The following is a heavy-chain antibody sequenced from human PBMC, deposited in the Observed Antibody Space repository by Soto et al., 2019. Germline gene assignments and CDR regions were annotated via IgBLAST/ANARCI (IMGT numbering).Heavy chain of an antibody. V-gene: IGHV4-59*01. CDR3: ARVPDY. Sequence: PWETLSLTCTVSGGSLNSYYWTWIRQSPGKGLEWIGYVSSTGSTNYNPSLKSRVILPLDTSTSEFSLSLTSVTAADTAVYYCARVPDYWGQGIPVTVSS. CDR2: VSSTGST. D-gene: IGHD2-2*01. J-gene: IGHJ4*02. CDR1: GGSLNSYY.